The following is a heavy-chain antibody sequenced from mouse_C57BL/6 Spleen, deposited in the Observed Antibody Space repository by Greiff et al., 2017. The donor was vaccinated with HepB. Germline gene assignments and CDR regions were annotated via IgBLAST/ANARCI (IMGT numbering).Heavy chain of an antibody. Sequence: QVQLQQPGAELVMPGASVKLSCKASGYTFTSYWMHWVKQRPGQGLEWIGEIDPSDSYTNYNQKFKGKSTLTVDKSSSTAYMQLSSLTSEDSAVYYCASSSYGSSYCYAMDYWGQGTSVTVSS. V-gene: IGHV1-69*01. CDR2: IDPSDSYT. CDR3: ASSSYGSSYCYAMDY. CDR1: GYTFTSYW. D-gene: IGHD1-1*01. J-gene: IGHJ4*01.